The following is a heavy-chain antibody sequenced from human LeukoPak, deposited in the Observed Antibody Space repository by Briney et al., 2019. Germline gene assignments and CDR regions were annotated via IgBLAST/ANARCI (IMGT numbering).Heavy chain of an antibody. V-gene: IGHV1-46*01. CDR3: ARGAGGDYVWGSYRPGAFDI. CDR1: GYTFTSYY. Sequence: ASVKVSCKASGYTFTSYYMHWVRQAPGQGLEWMGIINPSGGSTSYAQKFQGRVTMTRDTSTSTVYMELSSLRSEDTAVYYCARGAGGDYVWGSYRPGAFDIWGQGTMVTVSS. CDR2: INPSGGST. J-gene: IGHJ3*02. D-gene: IGHD3-16*02.